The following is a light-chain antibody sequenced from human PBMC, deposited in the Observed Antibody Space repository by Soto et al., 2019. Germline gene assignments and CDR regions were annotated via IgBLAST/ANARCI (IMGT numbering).Light chain of an antibody. Sequence: IQMTQSPPTLSASVGDRVTLTCRATQSVTPWLAWYQQKPGEAPKLLIYKVSTLQAGVPSRFSGYGSGTEFTLTISGLQPDDFATYYCQQYHTFPYSFGQGTKLEIK. V-gene: IGKV1-5*03. CDR3: QQYHTFPYS. J-gene: IGKJ2*03. CDR2: KVS. CDR1: QSVTPW.